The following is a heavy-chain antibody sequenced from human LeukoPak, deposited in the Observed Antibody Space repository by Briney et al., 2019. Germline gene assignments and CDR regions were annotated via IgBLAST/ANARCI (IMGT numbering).Heavy chain of an antibody. J-gene: IGHJ4*02. CDR2: IGGDGTTT. Sequence: PGGSLRLSCTASGFTFSRYWMHWVPQAPGKGLVWVSHIGGDGTTTGYADSVKGRFTISRDNAKNTLYLQMDSLRVEDTGVYYCASSIVVPGDYWGQGTLVTVSS. D-gene: IGHD6-19*01. V-gene: IGHV3-74*01. CDR1: GFTFSRYW. CDR3: ASSIVVPGDY.